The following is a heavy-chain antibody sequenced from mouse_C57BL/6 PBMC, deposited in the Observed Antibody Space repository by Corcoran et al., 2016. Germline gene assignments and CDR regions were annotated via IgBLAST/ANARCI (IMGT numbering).Heavy chain of an antibody. D-gene: IGHD1-1*01. CDR3: ARSSGDDYYGSRDAMDY. Sequence: QVQLQQSGPELVKPGASVKISCKASGYTFTDYYINWVKQRPGQGLEWIGWIFPGSGSTYYNEKFKGKATLTVDKSSSTAYMLLSSLTSEDSAVYFCARSSGDDYYGSRDAMDYWGQGTSVTVSS. CDR1: GYTFTDYY. J-gene: IGHJ4*01. V-gene: IGHV1-75*01. CDR2: IFPGSGST.